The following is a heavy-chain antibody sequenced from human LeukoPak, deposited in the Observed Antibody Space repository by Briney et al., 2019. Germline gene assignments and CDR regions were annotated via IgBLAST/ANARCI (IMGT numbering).Heavy chain of an antibody. CDR3: ARGVIDYYGSGSYYGEADY. D-gene: IGHD3-10*01. Sequence: GASVKVSCKASGYTFTSYDINWVRQATGQGLEWMGWMNPNSGNTGYAQKFQGRVTMTRNTSISTAYMELSSLRSEDTAVYYCARGVIDYYGSGSYYGEADYWGQGTLVTVSS. V-gene: IGHV1-8*01. CDR2: MNPNSGNT. CDR1: GYTFTSYD. J-gene: IGHJ4*02.